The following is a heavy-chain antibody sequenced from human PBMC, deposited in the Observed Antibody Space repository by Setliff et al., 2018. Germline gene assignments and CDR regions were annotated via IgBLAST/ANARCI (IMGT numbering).Heavy chain of an antibody. Sequence: GGSPRLSCTTSGFTFSTFYMNWLRQAPGKGLEWVSYISSSSSTIYYADSVKGRFTISRDNAKNPLYLQMASLRAEDTAIYYCATYYYGLGYQYWGQGSPVTVSS. CDR3: ATYYYGLGYQY. D-gene: IGHD3-10*01. CDR1: GFTFSTFY. CDR2: ISSSSSTI. J-gene: IGHJ1*01. V-gene: IGHV3-48*04.